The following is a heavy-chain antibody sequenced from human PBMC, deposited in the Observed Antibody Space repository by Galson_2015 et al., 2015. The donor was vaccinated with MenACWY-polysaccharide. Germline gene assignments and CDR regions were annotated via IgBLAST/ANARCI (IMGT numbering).Heavy chain of an antibody. CDR1: GYSFTSYW. J-gene: IGHJ4*02. CDR3: ATTRGDRTHLYLD. D-gene: IGHD2-21*02. V-gene: IGHV5-51*03. CDR2: IYPGHSDT. Sequence: QSGAEVKKPGEFLRISCKGSGYSFTSYWIGWGRQMPGKGLGGMGIIYPGHSDTRYSPSFQGQVTISADKSISTAYLQWSSLKASDTAMYYCATTRGDRTHLYLDWGQGTLVTVSS.